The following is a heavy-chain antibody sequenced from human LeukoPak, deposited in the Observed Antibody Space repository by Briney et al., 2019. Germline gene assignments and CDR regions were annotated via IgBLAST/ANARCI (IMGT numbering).Heavy chain of an antibody. CDR3: ARDRPPYYYDSSGYYP. Sequence: SVKVSCKASGGTFSSYTISWVRQAPGQGLEWMGRIIPILGIANYAQKFQGRVTITADKSTSTAYMELSSLRSEDTAVYYCARDRPPYYYDSSGYYPWGQGTLVTASS. J-gene: IGHJ5*02. D-gene: IGHD3-22*01. CDR1: GGTFSSYT. CDR2: IIPILGIA. V-gene: IGHV1-69*02.